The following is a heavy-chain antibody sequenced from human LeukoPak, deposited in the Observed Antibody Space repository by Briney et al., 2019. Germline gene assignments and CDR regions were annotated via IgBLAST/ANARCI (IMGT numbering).Heavy chain of an antibody. CDR1: GFTFSSYA. CDR3: AKDMESPGLRGFSDPIDY. J-gene: IGHJ4*02. D-gene: IGHD5-12*01. Sequence: GGSLRLSCAASGFTFSSYAMSWVRQAPGKGLEWVSAISGSGGSTYYADSVKGRFTISRDNSKNTLYLQMNGLRAEDTAVYYCAKDMESPGLRGFSDPIDYWGQGTLVTVSS. CDR2: ISGSGGST. V-gene: IGHV3-23*01.